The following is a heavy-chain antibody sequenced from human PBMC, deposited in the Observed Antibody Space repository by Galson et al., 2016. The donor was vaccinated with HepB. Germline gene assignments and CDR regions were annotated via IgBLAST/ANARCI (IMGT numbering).Heavy chain of an antibody. V-gene: IGHV1-18*01. Sequence: SVKVSCKASRYTFTDYDISWVRQAPGQGLEWLGWISAHSGHIKYAKKFQGRVAMTRDNSTNTAYMELRSLRADDTAIYYCARHSLLSANALDIWGQGTMVTVSS. CDR2: ISAHSGHI. CDR1: RYTFTDYD. CDR3: ARHSLLSANALDI. J-gene: IGHJ3*02. D-gene: IGHD2-21*01.